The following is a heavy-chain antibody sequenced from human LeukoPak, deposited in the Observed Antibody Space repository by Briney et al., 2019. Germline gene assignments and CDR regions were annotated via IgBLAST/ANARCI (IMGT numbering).Heavy chain of an antibody. CDR1: GGSISSSGYY. D-gene: IGHD3-3*01. CDR2: IYYSGST. J-gene: IGHJ4*02. CDR3: ARAMRFSPIDY. V-gene: IGHV4-39*07. Sequence: SETLSLTCTVSGGSISSSGYYWGWIRQPPGKGLEWIGNIYYSGSTYYNPSLKSRVTISVDTSKNQFSLKLSSVTAADTAVYYCARAMRFSPIDYWGQGTLVTVSS.